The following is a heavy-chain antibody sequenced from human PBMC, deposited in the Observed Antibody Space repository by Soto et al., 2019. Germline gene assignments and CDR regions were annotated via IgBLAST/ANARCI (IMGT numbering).Heavy chain of an antibody. CDR2: IIPIFGTA. CDR1: GGTFSSYA. Sequence: QVQLVQSGAEVKKPGSSVKVSCKASGGTFSSYAISWVRQAPGQGLEWMGGIIPIFGTANYAQKFQGRVTITADEFTSTGYMELNSLRSEDTAVYYCARGGGVDCSSTSCYKGPLGYWGQGTLVTVSS. V-gene: IGHV1-69*01. D-gene: IGHD2-2*02. CDR3: ARGGGVDCSSTSCYKGPLGY. J-gene: IGHJ4*02.